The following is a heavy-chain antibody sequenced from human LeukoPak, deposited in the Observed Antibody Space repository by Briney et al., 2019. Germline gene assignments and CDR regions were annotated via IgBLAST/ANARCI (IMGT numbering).Heavy chain of an antibody. CDR3: ATRSEYSYY. CDR1: GFTVSSNY. J-gene: IGHJ4*02. D-gene: IGHD2-15*01. Sequence: PGGSLRLSCAASGFTVSSNYMSWVRQAPGKGLEWVSVIYSAGDTYYADSVKGRFTISRDTSRNTVYLRMNGLRAEDTAVYYCATRSEYSYYWGPGTLVTVSS. CDR2: IYSAGDT. V-gene: IGHV3-53*01.